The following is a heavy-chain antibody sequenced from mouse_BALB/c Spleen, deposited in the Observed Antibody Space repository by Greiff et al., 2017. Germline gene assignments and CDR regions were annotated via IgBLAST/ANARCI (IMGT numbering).Heavy chain of an antibody. Sequence: EVKVEESGAELVRSGASVKLSCTASGFNIKDYYMHWVKQRPEQGLEWIGWIDPENGDTEYAPKFQGKATMTADTSSNTAYLQLSSLTSEDTAVYYCNAWSVMDYWGQGTSVTVSS. CDR2: IDPENGDT. CDR3: NAWSVMDY. V-gene: IGHV14-4*02. CDR1: GFNIKDYY. J-gene: IGHJ4*01.